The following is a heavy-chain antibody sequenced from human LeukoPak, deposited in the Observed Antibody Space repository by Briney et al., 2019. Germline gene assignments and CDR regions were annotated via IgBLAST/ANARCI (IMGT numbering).Heavy chain of an antibody. CDR3: ARGRGPGPRIKYYYDSSGYSLDY. CDR1: GGSISSSSYY. Sequence: SETLSLTCTVSGGSISSSSYYWSWIRQPPGKGLEWIGEINHSGSTNYNPSLKSRVTISVDTSKNQFSLKLSSVTAADTAVYYCARGRGPGPRIKYYYDSSGYSLDYWGQGTLVTISS. J-gene: IGHJ4*02. V-gene: IGHV4-39*07. D-gene: IGHD3-22*01. CDR2: INHSGST.